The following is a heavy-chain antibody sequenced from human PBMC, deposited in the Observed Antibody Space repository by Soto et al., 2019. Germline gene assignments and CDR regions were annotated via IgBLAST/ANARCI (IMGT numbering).Heavy chain of an antibody. CDR2: IRGFSPYT. CDR1: GFTFRTYT. CDR3: ARDRGYDAHDYYYNAMDV. D-gene: IGHD2-15*01. Sequence: GGSLRLSCVASGFTFRTYTMNWVRQAPGKGLEWVSGIRGFSPYTFYSESVKGRFTISRDNAKNSLYLQMNSLRAEDTAVYYCARDRGYDAHDYYYNAMDVWGQGTTVTVSS. J-gene: IGHJ6*02. V-gene: IGHV3-21*01.